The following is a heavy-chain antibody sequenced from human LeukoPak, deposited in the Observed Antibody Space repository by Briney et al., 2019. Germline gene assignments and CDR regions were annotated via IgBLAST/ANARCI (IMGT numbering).Heavy chain of an antibody. CDR2: IYYSGST. Sequence: AETESLTCTVSGGSISSYYWSWIRQPPGKGLEWIGYIYYSGSTNYNPSLQSRVTISVDTSKNQFSLKLSSVTAADTAVYYCARMSSGSYDFDYWGQGNLVPVPS. CDR3: ARMSSGSYDFDY. CDR1: GGSISSYY. V-gene: IGHV4-59*01. D-gene: IGHD3-10*01. J-gene: IGHJ4*02.